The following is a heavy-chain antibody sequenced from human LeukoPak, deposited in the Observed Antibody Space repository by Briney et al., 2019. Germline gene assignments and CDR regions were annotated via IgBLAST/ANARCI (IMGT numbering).Heavy chain of an antibody. CDR2: ISGSGGST. CDR1: GFTFSSYG. D-gene: IGHD6-19*01. Sequence: GGSLRLSCAASGFTFSSYGMSWVRQAPGKGLEWVSAISGSGGSTYYADSVKGRFTISRDNSKNTLYLQMNSLRAEDTAVYYCAKSRWLVQYYFGYWGQGTLVTVSS. J-gene: IGHJ4*02. V-gene: IGHV3-23*01. CDR3: AKSRWLVQYYFGY.